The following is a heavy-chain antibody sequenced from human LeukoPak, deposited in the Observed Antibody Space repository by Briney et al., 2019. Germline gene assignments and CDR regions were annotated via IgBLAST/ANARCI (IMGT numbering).Heavy chain of an antibody. V-gene: IGHV3-53*01. CDR2: IYSGGTT. Sequence: PGGSLGLSCAASGFTVSSNYMNWVRQAPGKGLEWVSIIYSGGTTYYADSVKGRFTISRDNSKNTLFLQMNSLRAEDTAVYYCARGHWFAHLDYWGQGTLVTVSS. CDR3: ARGHWFAHLDY. D-gene: IGHD3-9*01. CDR1: GFTVSSNY. J-gene: IGHJ4*02.